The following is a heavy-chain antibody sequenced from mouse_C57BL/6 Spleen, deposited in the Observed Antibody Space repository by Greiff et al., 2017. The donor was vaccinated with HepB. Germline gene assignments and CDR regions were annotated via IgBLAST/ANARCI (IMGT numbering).Heavy chain of an antibody. CDR2: INPNNGGT. D-gene: IGHD2-3*01. Sequence: VQLQQSGPELVKPGASVKISCKASGYTFTDYYMNWVKQSHGKSLEWIGDINPNNGGTSYNQKFKGKATLTVDKSSSTAYMELRSLTSEDSAVYYCALRLLRGYFDVWGTGTTVTVSS. CDR3: ALRLLRGYFDV. CDR1: GYTFTDYY. J-gene: IGHJ1*03. V-gene: IGHV1-26*01.